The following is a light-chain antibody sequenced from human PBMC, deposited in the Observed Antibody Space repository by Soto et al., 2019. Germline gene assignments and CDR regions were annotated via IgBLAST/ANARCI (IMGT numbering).Light chain of an antibody. J-gene: IGKJ4*01. CDR2: AAS. V-gene: IGKV1-6*01. CDR1: QGIRHD. CDR3: LQDYTYPRT. Sequence: IHVTQSPSILSVSVVDRVNITCRASQGIRHDLGWYQQKPGKAPELLIYAASILQSGVPSRFSGSGSGTDFTLTITSLQPEDFAIYYCLQDYTYPRTFGGGTKVDI.